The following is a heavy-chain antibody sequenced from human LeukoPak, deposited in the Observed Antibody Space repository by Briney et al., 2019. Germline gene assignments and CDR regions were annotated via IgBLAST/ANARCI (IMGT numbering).Heavy chain of an antibody. V-gene: IGHV3-48*03. CDR1: GFXLTTYP. CDR3: ARDIVNGPFVTSLES. Sequence: GGSLRLSCAASGFXLTTYPINWIRQVPGKGLEWVSHISSDGNTEYYADSVRVRFTMSRDNAKNSLDLHMNSLRTEDTAVYYCARDIVNGPFVTSLESWGQGALVTVSS. CDR2: ISSDGNTE. D-gene: IGHD2-8*01. J-gene: IGHJ4*02.